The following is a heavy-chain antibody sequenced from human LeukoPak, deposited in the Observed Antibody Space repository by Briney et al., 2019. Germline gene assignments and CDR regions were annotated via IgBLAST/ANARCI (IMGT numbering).Heavy chain of an antibody. CDR1: GGSINNHY. CDR3: ARHSGSYYYFDY. CDR2: IHYTGTT. J-gene: IGHJ4*02. D-gene: IGHD1-26*01. Sequence: SETLSLTCIVSGGSINNHYWTWIRQTPGKGLEWIGDIHYTGTTKYNPSLKSRVTISIDTSKNQFSLKLSSVTAADTAVYYCARHSGSYYYFDYWGQGTLVTVSS. V-gene: IGHV4-59*08.